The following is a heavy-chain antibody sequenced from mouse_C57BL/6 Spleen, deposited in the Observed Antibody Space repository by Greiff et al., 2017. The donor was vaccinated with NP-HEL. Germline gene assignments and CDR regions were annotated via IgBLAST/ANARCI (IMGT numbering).Heavy chain of an antibody. CDR3: ARGSSGSPFAY. CDR1: GYTFTSYW. CDR2: IDPSDSYT. V-gene: IGHV1-69*01. D-gene: IGHD3-2*02. J-gene: IGHJ3*01. Sequence: QVQLKQPGAELVMPGASVKLSCKASGYTFTSYWMHWVKQRPGQGLEWIGEIDPSDSYTNYNQKFKGKSTLTVDKSSSTAYMQLSSLTSEDSAVYYCARGSSGSPFAYWGKGTLVTVSA.